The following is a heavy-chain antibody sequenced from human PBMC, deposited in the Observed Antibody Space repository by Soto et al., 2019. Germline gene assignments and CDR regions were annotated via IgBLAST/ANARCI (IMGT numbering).Heavy chain of an antibody. CDR3: ARLRHYYGMDV. Sequence: QVQLQESGPGLVEPAQTLSLTCTVSGGSFSSGGYYWSWIRQRPGKGLEWIGYIYYSGSTYYNPSLKSRATISVDTSKNQFSLKLSSVTAADTAVYYCARLRHYYGMDVWGQGTTVTVSS. CDR1: GGSFSSGGYY. D-gene: IGHD3-16*01. J-gene: IGHJ6*02. V-gene: IGHV4-31*03. CDR2: IYYSGST.